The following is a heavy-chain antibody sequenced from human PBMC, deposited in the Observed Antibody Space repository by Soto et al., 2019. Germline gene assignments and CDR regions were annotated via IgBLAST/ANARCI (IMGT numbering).Heavy chain of an antibody. D-gene: IGHD3-22*01. CDR3: ARQEADSSGYGPWYYFDY. V-gene: IGHV4-59*01. Sequence: SETLSLTCTVSGGSISSYYWSWIRQPPGKGLEWIGYIYYSGSTNYKPSLKSRVTISVDTSKNQFSLKLSSVTAADTAVYYCARQEADSSGYGPWYYFDYGGQGTLVTSPQ. CDR1: GGSISSYY. CDR2: IYYSGST. J-gene: IGHJ4*02.